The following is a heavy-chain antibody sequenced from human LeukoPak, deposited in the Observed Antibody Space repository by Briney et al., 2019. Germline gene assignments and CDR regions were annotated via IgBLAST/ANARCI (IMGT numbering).Heavy chain of an antibody. J-gene: IGHJ4*02. Sequence: PGRSLTLSCLASRFTLDDYAMHWVRQAPGKGLEWVSVISWNSCNIGYAGSVKGRFTISRNNAKNSMYLQMNSLRAEDMALYYCAKGPFRGALDYWGQGTLVTVSS. CDR2: ISWNSCNI. CDR3: AKGPFRGALDY. V-gene: IGHV3-9*03. CDR1: RFTLDDYA. D-gene: IGHD3-16*01.